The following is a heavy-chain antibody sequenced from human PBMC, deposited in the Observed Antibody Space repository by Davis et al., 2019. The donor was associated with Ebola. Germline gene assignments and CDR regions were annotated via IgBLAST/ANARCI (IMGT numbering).Heavy chain of an antibody. D-gene: IGHD3-9*01. CDR2: INTNTGNP. CDR3: ARGGEVYYDILTGLYGGMDV. J-gene: IGHJ6*04. V-gene: IGHV7-4-1*02. Sequence: AASVKVSCKASGYTFTSYAMNWVRQAPGQGLEWMGWINTNTGNPTYAQGFTGRFVFSLDTSVSTAYLQISSLKAEDTAVYYCARGGEVYYDILTGLYGGMDVWGKGTTVTVSS. CDR1: GYTFTSYA.